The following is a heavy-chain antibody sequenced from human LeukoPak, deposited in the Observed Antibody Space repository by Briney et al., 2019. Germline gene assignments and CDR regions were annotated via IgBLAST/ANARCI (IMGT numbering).Heavy chain of an antibody. J-gene: IGHJ4*02. V-gene: IGHV3-66*01. Sequence: PGGSLRLSCAASGFTVSSNYMSWVRQAPGKGLEWVSVIYSGGSTYYADSVKGRFTISRDSSKNTLYLQMNSLRAEDTAVYYCARAGTVTNDAPANYWGQGTLVTVSS. CDR2: IYSGGST. CDR3: ARAGTVTNDAPANY. CDR1: GFTVSSNY. D-gene: IGHD4-17*01.